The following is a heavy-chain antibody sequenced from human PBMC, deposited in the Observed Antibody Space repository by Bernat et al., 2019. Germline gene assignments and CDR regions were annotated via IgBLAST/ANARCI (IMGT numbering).Heavy chain of an antibody. CDR3: ARKGVYSSSWYSDYYYGMDV. J-gene: IGHJ6*02. V-gene: IGHV3-11*05. CDR1: GFTFSDYY. Sequence: VQLVESGGGLVKPGGSLRLSCAASGFTFSDYYMSWIRQAPGKGLDWVSYISSSSSYTNYADSVKGRFTISRDNAKNSLYLQMNSLRAEDTAVYYCARKGVYSSSWYSDYYYGMDVWGQGTTVTVSS. CDR2: ISSSSSYT. D-gene: IGHD6-13*01.